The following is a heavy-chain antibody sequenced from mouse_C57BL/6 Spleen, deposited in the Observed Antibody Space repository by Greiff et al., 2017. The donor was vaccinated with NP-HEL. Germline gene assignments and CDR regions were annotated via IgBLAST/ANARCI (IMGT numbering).Heavy chain of an antibody. CDR3: ERELPYYFDY. CDR2: ISSGCSTI. V-gene: IGHV5-17*01. J-gene: IGHJ2*01. Sequence: EVNLVESGGGLVKPGGSLKLSCAASGFTFSDYGMHWVRQAPVQGLEWVAYISSGCSTIYYADTVKGRFTISSDNAKNTLFQQMTCLRPEDTAMDYCERELPYYFDYWGQGTTLTVSS. CDR1: GFTFSDYG. D-gene: IGHD2-12*01.